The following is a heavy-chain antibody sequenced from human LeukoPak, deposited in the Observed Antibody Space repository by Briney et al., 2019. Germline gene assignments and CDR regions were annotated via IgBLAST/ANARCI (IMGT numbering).Heavy chain of an antibody. CDR1: GYTFTSYH. J-gene: IGHJ6*02. V-gene: IGHV1-46*01. CDR2: INPRGGGT. D-gene: IGHD3-16*01. CDR3: ARGYDLSGAYYYYYGMDV. Sequence: GASVKVSCKASGYTFTSYHMHWVRQAPGQGLEWVGIINPRGGGTNYAQKFQGRVTMTRDTSTSTVYMELSSLRSEDTAIYYCARGYDLSGAYYYYYGMDVWGQGTTVTVSS.